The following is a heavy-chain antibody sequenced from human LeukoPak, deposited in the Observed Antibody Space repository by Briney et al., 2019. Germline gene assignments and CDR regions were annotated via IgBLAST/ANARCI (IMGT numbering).Heavy chain of an antibody. Sequence: PGGSLRLSCAASGLSFSDYWMNWVRQAPGKGPEWVANINQDESEKYYVDSVKGRFTISRDNAKNSLYLQMNSLRVEDTAVYYCARTPGPGPENYWGQGTLVTVSS. D-gene: IGHD1-14*01. V-gene: IGHV3-7*01. CDR2: INQDESEK. J-gene: IGHJ4*02. CDR1: GLSFSDYW. CDR3: ARTPGPGPENY.